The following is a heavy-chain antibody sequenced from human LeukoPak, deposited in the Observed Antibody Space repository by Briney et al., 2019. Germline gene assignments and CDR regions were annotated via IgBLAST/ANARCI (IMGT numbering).Heavy chain of an antibody. D-gene: IGHD2-2*01. CDR3: ARQAHIVVVPAAPFDY. Sequence: PSETLSLTCTVSGGSISSSSYYWGWIRQPPGKGLEWIGSIYYSGSTYYNPSLKSRVTISVDPSRNQFSLKLSSVTAADTAVYYCARQAHIVVVPAAPFDYWGQGTLVTVSS. V-gene: IGHV4-39*01. CDR1: GGSISSSSYY. J-gene: IGHJ4*02. CDR2: IYYSGST.